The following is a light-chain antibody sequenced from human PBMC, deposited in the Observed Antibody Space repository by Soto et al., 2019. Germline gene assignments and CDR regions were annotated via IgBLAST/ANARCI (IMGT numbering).Light chain of an antibody. CDR1: SSDVGIYNL. CDR2: EGT. J-gene: IGLJ1*01. Sequence: VLTQPASVSGSPGQSITISCTGTSSDVGIYNLVSWYQQRPDKAPKLVIYEGTKRPSGVSNRFSGSKSGNTASLTISGLQADDEADYYCCSYAGSITFVFGTGTKVTVL. V-gene: IGLV2-23*01. CDR3: CSYAGSITFV.